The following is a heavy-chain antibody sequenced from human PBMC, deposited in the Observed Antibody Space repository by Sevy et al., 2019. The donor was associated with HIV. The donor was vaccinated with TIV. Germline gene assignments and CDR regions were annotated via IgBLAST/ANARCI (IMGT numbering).Heavy chain of an antibody. V-gene: IGHV3-74*01. CDR1: GFTFSSYW. Sequence: GGSLRLSCSASGFTFSSYWMHWVRQAPGKGLVWVSGVNSDGSSTNYADSVKGRFTISRASAKSTLYLQMNSLRAEDTAVYFCVAANTWEDYWGQGTLVTVSS. CDR2: VNSDGSST. CDR3: VAANTWEDY. J-gene: IGHJ4*02. D-gene: IGHD1-26*01.